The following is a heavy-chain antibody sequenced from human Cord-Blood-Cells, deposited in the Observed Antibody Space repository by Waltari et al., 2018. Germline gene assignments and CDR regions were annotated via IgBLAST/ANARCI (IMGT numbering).Heavy chain of an antibody. V-gene: IGHV4-39*01. CDR2: IYYSGST. D-gene: IGHD2-2*02. Sequence: QLQLQESGPGLVKPSETLSLTCTVSGGSITSSSYSWGWLRQPPGKGLEWIGSIYYSGSTYYNPSLKSRVTISVDTSKNQFSLKLSSVTAADTAVYYCARQPRYCSSTSCYMWDYWGQGTLVTVSS. J-gene: IGHJ4*02. CDR1: GGSITSSSYS. CDR3: ARQPRYCSSTSCYMWDY.